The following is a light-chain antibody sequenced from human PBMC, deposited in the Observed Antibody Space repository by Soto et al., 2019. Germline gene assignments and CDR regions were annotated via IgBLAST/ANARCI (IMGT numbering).Light chain of an antibody. CDR1: SSDIGDYDY. V-gene: IGLV2-14*01. CDR3: SSYRSDNTRF. CDR2: EVS. Sequence: QSALTQPASVSGSPGQSITVSCTGTSSDIGDYDYVSWYQQHPGKAPQLMLYEVSNRPSGVSNRFSGSKSGSTASLTISGLQADDEAEYYCSSYRSDNTRFFGTGTKLTVL. J-gene: IGLJ1*01.